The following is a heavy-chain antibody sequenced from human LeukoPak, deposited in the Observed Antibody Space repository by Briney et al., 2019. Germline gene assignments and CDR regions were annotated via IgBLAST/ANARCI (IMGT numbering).Heavy chain of an antibody. CDR1: GGSFSGYD. J-gene: IGHJ3*02. Sequence: PSETLSLTCAVYGGSFSGYDWSWIRQPPGKGLEWIGEIDHSGSTNYNPSLKSRVTISVDTSKNQFSLKLSSVTAADTAVYYCARAALGYCSGGSCRNDAFDIWGQGTMVTVSS. D-gene: IGHD2-15*01. CDR3: ARAALGYCSGGSCRNDAFDI. V-gene: IGHV4-34*01. CDR2: IDHSGST.